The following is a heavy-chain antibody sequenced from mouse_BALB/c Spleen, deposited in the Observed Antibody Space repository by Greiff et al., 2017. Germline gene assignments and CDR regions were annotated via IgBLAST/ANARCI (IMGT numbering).Heavy chain of an antibody. Sequence: VQLQQTGPELVKPGASVKISCKASGYSFTDYIMLWVKQSHGKSLEWIGNINPYYGSTSYNLKFKGKATLTVDKSSSTAYMQLNSLTSEDSAVYYCARAVRGYYAMDYWGQGTSVTVSS. J-gene: IGHJ4*01. V-gene: IGHV1-39*01. CDR3: ARAVRGYYAMDY. CDR1: GYSFTDYI. CDR2: INPYYGST. D-gene: IGHD2-14*01.